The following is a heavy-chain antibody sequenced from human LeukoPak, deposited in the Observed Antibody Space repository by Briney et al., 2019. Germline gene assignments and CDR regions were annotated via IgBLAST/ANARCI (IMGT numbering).Heavy chain of an antibody. CDR1: GGSISSSSNY. CDR2: ISTSAST. J-gene: IGHJ4*02. Sequence: SETLSLTCTVSGGSISSSSNYWSWIRQPAGKGLECIGRISTSASTTYTPSINSRVTMSVDTSKNQFSLKLSSVTAADTAVYYCARTVVTPSFVLWYFDYWGQGTLVTVSS. CDR3: ARTVVTPSFVLWYFDY. D-gene: IGHD4-23*01. V-gene: IGHV4-61*02.